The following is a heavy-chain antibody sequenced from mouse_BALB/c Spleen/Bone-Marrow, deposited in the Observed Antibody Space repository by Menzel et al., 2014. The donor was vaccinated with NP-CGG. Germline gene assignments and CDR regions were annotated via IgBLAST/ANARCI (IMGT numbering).Heavy chain of an antibody. V-gene: IGHV1-69*02. CDR3: TRAGNYGNYYAMDY. J-gene: IGHJ4*01. CDR1: GYTFTSYW. Sequence: QVHLQQPGAGLVRPGASVKLSCKASGYTFTSYWINWVKQRPGQGLEWIGNIYPSDSYTNYNQKFKDKATLTVDKSSSTAYMQLSSPTSEDSAVYFCTRAGNYGNYYAMDYWGQGTSVTVSS. CDR2: IYPSDSYT. D-gene: IGHD2-1*01.